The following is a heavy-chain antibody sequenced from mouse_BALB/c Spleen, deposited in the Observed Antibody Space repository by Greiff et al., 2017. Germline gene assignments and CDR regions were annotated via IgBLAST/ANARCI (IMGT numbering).Heavy chain of an antibody. J-gene: IGHJ1*01. CDR3: ARGHYGSSSYWYFDV. Sequence: EVKLLESGGGLVQPGGSLKLSCAASGFDFSRYWMSWVRQAPGKGLEWIGEINPDSSTINYTPSLKDKFIISRDNAKNTLYLQMSKVRSEDTALYYCARGHYGSSSYWYFDVWGAGTTVTVSS. CDR2: INPDSSTI. CDR1: GFDFSRYW. D-gene: IGHD1-1*01. V-gene: IGHV4-1*02.